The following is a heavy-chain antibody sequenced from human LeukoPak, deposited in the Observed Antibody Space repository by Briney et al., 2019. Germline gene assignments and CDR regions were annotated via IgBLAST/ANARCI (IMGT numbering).Heavy chain of an antibody. CDR3: TKDFLIDPL. J-gene: IGHJ4*02. CDR1: GFMFSSYE. CDR2: ISSSGSAI. V-gene: IGHV3-48*03. D-gene: IGHD2/OR15-2a*01. Sequence: GGSLRLSCAASGFMFSSYEMNWVRQAPGKGLEWVSYISSSGSAIYYADSVKGRFTISRDNAKNSLYLQMNSLRAEDTAVYYCTKDFLIDPLWGQGTLVTVSS.